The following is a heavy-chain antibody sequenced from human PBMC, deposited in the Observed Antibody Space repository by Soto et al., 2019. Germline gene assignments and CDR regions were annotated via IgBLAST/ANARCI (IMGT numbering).Heavy chain of an antibody. CDR2: ISSSSSYT. CDR1: GFTFSDYY. CDR3: EGLGGDTAMLGWFDP. D-gene: IGHD5-18*01. J-gene: IGHJ5*02. V-gene: IGHV3-11*05. Sequence: QVQLVESGGGLVKPGGSLRLSCAASGFTFSDYYMSWIRQAPGKGREWVSYISSSSSYTNYADSVKGRFTISRDNAKNSLYLQMNSLRAEDTAVYYCEGLGGDTAMLGWFDPWGQGTLVTVSS.